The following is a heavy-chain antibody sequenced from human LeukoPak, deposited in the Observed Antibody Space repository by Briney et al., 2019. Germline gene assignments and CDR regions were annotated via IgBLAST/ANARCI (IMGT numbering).Heavy chain of an antibody. J-gene: IGHJ3*02. D-gene: IGHD5-24*01. CDR1: GGTFSSYA. V-gene: IGHV1-69*13. CDR3: ARDPRDGYNKFAFDI. Sequence: SVKVSFKASGGTFSSYAISWVRQAPGQGLEWMGGIIPIFGTANYAQKFQGRVTITADESTSTAYMELSSLRSEDTAVYYCARDPRDGYNKFAFDIWGQGTMVTVSS. CDR2: IIPIFGTA.